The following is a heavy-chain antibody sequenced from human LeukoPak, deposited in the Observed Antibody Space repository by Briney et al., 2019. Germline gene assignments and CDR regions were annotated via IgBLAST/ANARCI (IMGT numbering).Heavy chain of an antibody. CDR2: IYYSGST. CDR3: ARDRGHYRYYLDY. CDR1: GGSISSSSYY. V-gene: IGHV4-39*07. D-gene: IGHD3-10*01. Sequence: SETLSLTCTVSGGSISSSSYYWGWIRQPPGKGLEWIGSIYYSGSTYYNPSLKSRVTISVDTSKNQFSLKLSSVTAADTAVYYCARDRGHYRYYLDYWGQGTLVTVSS. J-gene: IGHJ4*02.